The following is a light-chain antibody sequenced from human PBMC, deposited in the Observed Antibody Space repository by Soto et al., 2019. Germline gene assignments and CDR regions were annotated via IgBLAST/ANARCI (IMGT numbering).Light chain of an antibody. CDR3: LLYLGGGIWL. CDR1: SGPVFTSSY. J-gene: IGLJ3*02. V-gene: IGLV8-61*01. Sequence: QTVVTQEPSFSVSPGGTVTLTCGLSSGPVFTSSYPNWYQQTPGQAPRTLIFNTNTRSSGVPDRFSGSILGDKAALTITGAQSDDDSYYYCLLYLGGGIWLFGGGNKLTVL. CDR2: NTN.